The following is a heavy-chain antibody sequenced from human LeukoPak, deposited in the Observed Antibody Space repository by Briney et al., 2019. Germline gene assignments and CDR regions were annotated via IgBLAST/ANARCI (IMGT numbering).Heavy chain of an antibody. CDR3: ASGPGWLRLSF. Sequence: GGSLRLSCAASGFTVSSNYMSWVRQAPGKGLEWVSVIYSGGSTIYYADSVKGRFTISRDNAKNSLYLQMNSLRAEDTAVYYCASGPGWLRLSFWGQGTLVTVSS. V-gene: IGHV3-11*04. D-gene: IGHD5-12*01. CDR2: IYSGGSTI. J-gene: IGHJ4*02. CDR1: GFTVSSNY.